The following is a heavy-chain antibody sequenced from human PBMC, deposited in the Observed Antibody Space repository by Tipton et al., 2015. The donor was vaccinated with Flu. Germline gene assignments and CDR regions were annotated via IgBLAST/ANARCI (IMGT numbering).Heavy chain of an antibody. CDR2: IHISGST. V-gene: IGHV4-4*07. CDR1: GGSINTYY. D-gene: IGHD3-3*01. CDR3: ARVQYDFWSGHSFNYYYYMDV. Sequence: TLSLTCTVSGGSINTYYWSWIRQPAGKGLEWIGRIHISGSTNYNPSLKSRVTISVDTSKNQFSLKLNSVTAADTAVYYCARVQYDFWSGHSFNYYYYMDVWGKGTTVTVSS. J-gene: IGHJ6*03.